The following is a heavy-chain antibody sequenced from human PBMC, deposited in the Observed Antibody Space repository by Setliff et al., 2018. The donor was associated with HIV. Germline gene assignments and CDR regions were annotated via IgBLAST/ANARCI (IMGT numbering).Heavy chain of an antibody. CDR1: GFTFNNYW. Sequence: HPGGSLRLSCESSGFTFNNYWMSWVRQAPGKRPEWVANIKGDGSETYYVDSVKGRFTISRDNAKNSVYLQMNSLRAEDTAMYYCVRPVREPVDWGRGTLVTVSS. D-gene: IGHD6-19*01. CDR3: VRPVREPVD. CDR2: IKGDGSET. V-gene: IGHV3-7*03. J-gene: IGHJ4*02.